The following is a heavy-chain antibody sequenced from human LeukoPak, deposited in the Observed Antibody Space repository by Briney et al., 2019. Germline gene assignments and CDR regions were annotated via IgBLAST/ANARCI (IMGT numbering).Heavy chain of an antibody. J-gene: IGHJ3*02. CDR2: ISGSGRGGST. Sequence: GGSLRLSCAASGFTFSSYAMSWVRQAPGKGLEWVSDISGSGRGGSTHYADSVKGRFTISRDNSKNSLYLQMNSLRAEDTAVYYCARGSRFGVVGRDAFDIWGQGTLVTVSS. CDR3: ARGSRFGVVGRDAFDI. D-gene: IGHD3-3*01. CDR1: GFTFSSYA. V-gene: IGHV3-23*01.